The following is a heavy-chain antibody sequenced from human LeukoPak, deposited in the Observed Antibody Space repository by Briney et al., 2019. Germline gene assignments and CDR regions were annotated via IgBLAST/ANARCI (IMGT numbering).Heavy chain of an antibody. V-gene: IGHV4-4*07. CDR3: AKGGLERGDDTDNMAV. J-gene: IGHJ6*03. D-gene: IGHD3-3*01. CDR2: IYTSGST. CDR1: GGSISSYY. Sequence: SQTLSLTCTVSGGSISSYYWSWIRQPAGKGLEWIGRIYTSGSTNYNPSLKSRVTISVDKSKNQFSLNLSSVTAADTAVYYCAKGGLERGDDTDNMAVGGKGTTATVPS.